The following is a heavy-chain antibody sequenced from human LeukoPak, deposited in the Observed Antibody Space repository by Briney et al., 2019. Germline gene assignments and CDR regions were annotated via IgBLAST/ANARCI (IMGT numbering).Heavy chain of an antibody. CDR3: AGRRRTSTLMQQLGTSGDY. D-gene: IGHD6-13*01. CDR2: IYNSGST. CDR1: GGSISSGGYY. J-gene: IGHJ4*02. V-gene: IGHV4-31*03. Sequence: SETLSLTCSVSGGSISSGGYYWSWIRQHPGKGLEWIGYIYNSGSTYYNPSLKSRVTISVDTSKNQFSLKLSSVTAADTAVYYCAGRRRTSTLMQQLGTSGDYWGQGTLVTVSS.